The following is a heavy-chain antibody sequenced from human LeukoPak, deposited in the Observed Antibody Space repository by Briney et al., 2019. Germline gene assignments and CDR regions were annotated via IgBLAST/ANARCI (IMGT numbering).Heavy chain of an antibody. Sequence: GGSLRLSCAASGFTLSDYYMSWVREGPGKGLEWVSLISGSGNSTYYADSVKAPFTISRDNSKNTLYLQMNSLRAEDTAVYYCAKVLVLVSANRYYFDYWGQGTLVTVSS. CDR3: AKVLVLVSANRYYFDY. V-gene: IGHV3-23*01. D-gene: IGHD2-15*01. CDR1: GFTLSDYY. J-gene: IGHJ4*02. CDR2: ISGSGNST.